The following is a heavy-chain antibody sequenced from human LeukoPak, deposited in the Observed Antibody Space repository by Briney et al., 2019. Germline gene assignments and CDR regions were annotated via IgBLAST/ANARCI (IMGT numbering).Heavy chain of an antibody. CDR3: ARDPYSSSWYPQIDY. D-gene: IGHD6-13*01. V-gene: IGHV1-2*02. J-gene: IGHJ4*02. CDR1: GYTFTGYY. CDR2: INPNSGGT. Sequence: ASVKVSCKASGYTFTGYYMHWVQQAPGQGLEWMGWINPNSGGTNYAQKFQGRVTMTRDTSISTAYMELSRLRSDDTAVYYCARDPYSSSWYPQIDYWGQGTLVTVSS.